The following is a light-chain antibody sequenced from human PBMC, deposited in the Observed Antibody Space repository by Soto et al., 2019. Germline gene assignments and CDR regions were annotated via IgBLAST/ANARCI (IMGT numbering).Light chain of an antibody. V-gene: IGKV2-40*01. CDR3: MQRIEFPST. Sequence: EIVMTQTPLSLCVAPGESASISCRSSQRLLDSDDGNTYVDWYVQKSGQSPQLLIYTASYRASGVPSRFSGSGSGTDVTLKISRVEAEDVGVYYCMQRIEFPSTCGGGTKLEIK. CDR2: TAS. J-gene: IGKJ4*02. CDR1: QRLLDSDDGNTY.